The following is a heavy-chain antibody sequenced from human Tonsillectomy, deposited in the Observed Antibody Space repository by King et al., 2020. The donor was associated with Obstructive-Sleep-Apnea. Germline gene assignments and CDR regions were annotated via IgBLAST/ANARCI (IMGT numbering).Heavy chain of an antibody. Sequence: VQLQESGPGLVKPSETLSLTCTVSGGSINSYYWSWIRQTPGKGLEWIGYISYSGSTNYKPSLKSRVTISVDTSKNQFSLKLSSVTAADTAVYYCARDRVGRDGYNRFDYWGQGTLVTVSS. D-gene: IGHD5-24*01. V-gene: IGHV4-59*01. CDR3: ARDRVGRDGYNRFDY. J-gene: IGHJ4*02. CDR2: ISYSGST. CDR1: GGSINSYY.